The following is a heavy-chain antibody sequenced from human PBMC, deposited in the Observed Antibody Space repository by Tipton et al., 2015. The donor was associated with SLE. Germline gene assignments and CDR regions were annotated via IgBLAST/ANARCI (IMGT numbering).Heavy chain of an antibody. D-gene: IGHD3-22*01. CDR3: AKDRGITMTLYYFDY. Sequence: SLRLSCAASGFTFDDYAMHWVRQAPGKGLEWVSGISWNSGSIGYADSVKGRFTSSRDNAKNSLYLQMNSLRAEDTALYYCAKDRGITMTLYYFDYWGQGTLVTVSS. CDR2: ISWNSGSI. CDR1: GFTFDDYA. J-gene: IGHJ4*02. V-gene: IGHV3-9*01.